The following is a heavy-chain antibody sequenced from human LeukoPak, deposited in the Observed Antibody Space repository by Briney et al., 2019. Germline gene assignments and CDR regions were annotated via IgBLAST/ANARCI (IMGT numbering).Heavy chain of an antibody. Sequence: PGGSLRLSCVASGFTFSSYAMSWVRQAPGKGLEWISGISGSGASTYYADSVTGRFTISRDNSRNTLYLQMNSLRGDDTAVYYCAKDVGKWESLHFFDYWGQGTLVTVSS. V-gene: IGHV3-23*01. D-gene: IGHD1-26*01. J-gene: IGHJ4*02. CDR2: ISGSGAST. CDR3: AKDVGKWESLHFFDY. CDR1: GFTFSSYA.